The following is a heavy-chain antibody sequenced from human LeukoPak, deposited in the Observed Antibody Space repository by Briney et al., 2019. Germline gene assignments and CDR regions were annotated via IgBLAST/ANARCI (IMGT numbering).Heavy chain of an antibody. J-gene: IGHJ4*02. V-gene: IGHV3-48*04. CDR1: GLIFSSYD. Sequence: GGSLRLSCAASGLIFSSYDMNWVRQAPGKGLEWVSYISSTTTTVSYADSVKGRFTISRDNAKNTLYLQMNSLRAEDTAVYYCARSGSYPDYWGQGTLVTVSS. D-gene: IGHD3-10*01. CDR3: ARSGSYPDY. CDR2: ISSTTTTV.